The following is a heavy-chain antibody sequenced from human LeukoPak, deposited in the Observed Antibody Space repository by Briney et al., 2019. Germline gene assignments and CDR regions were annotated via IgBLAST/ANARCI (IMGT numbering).Heavy chain of an antibody. CDR1: GGTFSSYA. Sequence: SVKVSCKASGGTFSSYAISWVRQAPGQGLEWMGGIIPIFGTANYAQKFQGRVTNTAGESTSTAYMELSSLRSEDTAVYYCAPYGSGSRDYWGQGTLVTVSS. D-gene: IGHD3-10*01. CDR3: APYGSGSRDY. CDR2: IIPIFGTA. J-gene: IGHJ4*02. V-gene: IGHV1-69*13.